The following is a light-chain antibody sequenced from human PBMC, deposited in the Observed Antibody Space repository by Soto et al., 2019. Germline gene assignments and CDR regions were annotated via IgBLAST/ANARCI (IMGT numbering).Light chain of an antibody. V-gene: IGKV3-15*01. CDR1: QSVSSN. J-gene: IGKJ2*01. CDR3: HQYNNWPPYT. CDR2: GAS. Sequence: EIVMTQSPATLSVSPGERATLSCRASQSVSSNLAWYQQKPGQAPRLLIYGASTRATDTPARFSGSGSGTEFTLTISSLQSEDFAVYYCHQYNNWPPYTFGQGTKLEI.